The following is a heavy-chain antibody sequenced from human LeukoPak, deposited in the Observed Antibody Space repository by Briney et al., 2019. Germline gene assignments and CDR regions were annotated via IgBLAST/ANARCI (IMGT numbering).Heavy chain of an antibody. V-gene: IGHV3-48*03. J-gene: IGHJ4*02. CDR3: ARDGGDYVFDY. D-gene: IGHD4-17*01. CDR2: ISSSGSTI. CDR1: GFTLSSYE. Sequence: GGSLRLSCAASGFTLSSYEMNWVRQAPGKGLEWVSYISSSGSTIYYADSVKGRFTISRDNAENSLYLQMNSLRAEDTAVYYCARDGGDYVFDYWGQGTLVTVSS.